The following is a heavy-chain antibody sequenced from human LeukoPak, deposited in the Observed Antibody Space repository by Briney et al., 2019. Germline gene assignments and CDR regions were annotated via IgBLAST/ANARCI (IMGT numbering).Heavy chain of an antibody. CDR2: IIPIFGTA. CDR1: GGTFSSYA. V-gene: IGHV1-69*05. Sequence: ASVKVSCKASGGTFSSYAISWVRQAPGQGLEWMGRIIPIFGTANYAQKFQGRVTITTDESTSTAYMELSSLRSEDTAVYYCASHSRVYCSSTSCYADHFDYWGQGTVVTVSS. CDR3: ASHSRVYCSSTSCYADHFDY. D-gene: IGHD2-2*01. J-gene: IGHJ4*02.